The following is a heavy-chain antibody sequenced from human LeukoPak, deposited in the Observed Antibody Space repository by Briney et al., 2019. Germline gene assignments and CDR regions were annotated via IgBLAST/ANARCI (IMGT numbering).Heavy chain of an antibody. CDR1: GGSISSSY. CDR2: IHSSGTT. V-gene: IGHV4-59*01. D-gene: IGHD6-25*01. CDR3: ARGGASSEWFDP. Sequence: SETLSLTCTVSGGSISSSYWSWIRQTPGKGLEWIAFIHSSGTTNYNPSLKSRVSISVDTSNNQFSRSVNSVTAADTAVYYCARGGASSEWFDPWGQGTLVTVSS. J-gene: IGHJ5*02.